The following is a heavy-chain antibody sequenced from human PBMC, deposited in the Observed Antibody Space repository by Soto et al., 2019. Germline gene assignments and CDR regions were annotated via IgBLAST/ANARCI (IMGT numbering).Heavy chain of an antibody. Sequence: VGSLRLSCAASGFTFSGSAMHWVRQASGKGLEWVGRIRSKANSYATAYAASVKGRFTISRDDSKNTAYLQMNSLKTEDTAVYYCTRQGFYDSSGYYGVWGQGTLVTVSS. CDR2: IRSKANSYAT. V-gene: IGHV3-73*01. CDR3: TRQGFYDSSGYYGV. J-gene: IGHJ4*02. D-gene: IGHD3-22*01. CDR1: GFTFSGSA.